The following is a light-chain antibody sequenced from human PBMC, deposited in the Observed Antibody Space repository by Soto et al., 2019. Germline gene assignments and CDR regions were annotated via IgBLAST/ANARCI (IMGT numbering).Light chain of an antibody. V-gene: IGKV1D-8*01. CDR2: AAS. Sequence: IQMTQSPSSLSASVGDRVTITCRASQSISSYLAWYQQKPGKAPELLIYAASTLQSGVPSRFSGSGSGTDFTLTISCLQSEDFATYYCQQYYSFPLTFGGGTKVDIK. CDR3: QQYYSFPLT. J-gene: IGKJ4*01. CDR1: QSISSY.